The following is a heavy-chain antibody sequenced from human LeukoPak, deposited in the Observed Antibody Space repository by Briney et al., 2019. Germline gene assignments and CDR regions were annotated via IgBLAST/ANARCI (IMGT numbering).Heavy chain of an antibody. CDR1: GGSISSYY. D-gene: IGHD3-22*01. J-gene: IGHJ4*02. Sequence: SETLSLTCTASGGSISSYYWSWIRQPPGKGLEWIGYIYYSGSTNYNPSLKSRVTISVDTSKNQFSLKLSSVTAADTAVYYCARSVSGDRPMDYWGQGTLVTVSS. CDR3: ARSVSGDRPMDY. V-gene: IGHV4-59*01. CDR2: IYYSGST.